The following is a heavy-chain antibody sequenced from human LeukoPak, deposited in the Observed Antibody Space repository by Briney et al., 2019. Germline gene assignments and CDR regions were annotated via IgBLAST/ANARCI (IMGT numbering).Heavy chain of an antibody. J-gene: IGHJ3*02. CDR2: INRDGGT. CDR1: TESFNTYY. CDR3: AKSNGYGLVDI. V-gene: IGHV4-34*01. D-gene: IGHD3-10*01. Sequence: PSETLSLTCGVYTESFNTYYWSWIRQPPGKGLEWIGEINRDGGTNYNPSLKGRVTISLDTSRNQFSLKLNSVTAADTAVYYCAKSNGYGLVDIWGQGTMVTVSS.